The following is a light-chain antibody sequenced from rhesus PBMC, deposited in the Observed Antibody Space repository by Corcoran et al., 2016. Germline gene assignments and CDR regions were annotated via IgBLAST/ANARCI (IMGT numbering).Light chain of an antibody. CDR2: GAS. V-gene: IGKV3-24*04. Sequence: EIVMTQSPATPSLSPGERVTLSCRASQRVGSSLAWYPQKPGQAPRRLIYGASGRATGIPDRLSGSGSGTRFTLTISSLEPDDVEVYDCLKLSNGPRTFGQGTKVEVK. CDR3: LKLSNGPRT. J-gene: IGKJ1*01. CDR1: QRVGSS.